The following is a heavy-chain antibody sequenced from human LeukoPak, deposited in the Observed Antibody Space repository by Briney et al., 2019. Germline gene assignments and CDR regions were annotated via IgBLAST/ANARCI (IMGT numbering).Heavy chain of an antibody. CDR1: GDSVSSNDAA. D-gene: IGHD3-10*01. Sequence: SETLSLTCGISGDSVSSNDAAWSWIRQSPSRGLEWLGRTFDRSKWYYDYAPSVRSRITINPDTSKSQFSLQLDSVTPEDTAVYYCAREVAIIRGVRNWFDSWGPGILVTVSS. CDR2: TFDRSKWYY. V-gene: IGHV6-1*01. J-gene: IGHJ5*01. CDR3: AREVAIIRGVRNWFDS.